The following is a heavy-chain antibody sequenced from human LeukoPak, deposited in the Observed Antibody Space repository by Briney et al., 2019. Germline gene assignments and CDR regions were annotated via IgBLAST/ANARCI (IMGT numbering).Heavy chain of an antibody. CDR1: GYTFTSYG. Sequence: GSVKVSCKASGYTFTSYGISWVRQAPGQGLEWMGWISAYNGNTNYAQKLQGRVTMTTDTSTSTAYMELRSLRSDDTAVYYCAKGYCSGGSCYQDYWGQGTLVTVSS. V-gene: IGHV1-18*01. CDR2: ISAYNGNT. J-gene: IGHJ4*02. CDR3: AKGYCSGGSCYQDY. D-gene: IGHD2-15*01.